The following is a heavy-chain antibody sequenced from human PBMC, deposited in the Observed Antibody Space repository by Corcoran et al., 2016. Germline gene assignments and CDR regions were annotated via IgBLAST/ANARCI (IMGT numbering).Heavy chain of an antibody. J-gene: IGHJ4*02. CDR3: ARGPGLSGYGYYFDY. Sequence: QVQLVQSGAEVKKPGASVKVSCKASGYTFTSYYMHWVRQAPGQGLEWMGIINPSGGSTSYAQKFQGRVTMTRETSTSTVYMELSSLRSEDTAVYYCARGPGLSGYGYYFDYWGQGTLVTVSS. D-gene: IGHD3-10*01. CDR2: INPSGGST. V-gene: IGHV1-46*01. CDR1: GYTFTSYY.